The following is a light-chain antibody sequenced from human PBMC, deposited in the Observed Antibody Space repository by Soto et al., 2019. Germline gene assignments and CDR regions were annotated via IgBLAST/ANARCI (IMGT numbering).Light chain of an antibody. CDR2: AAS. CDR3: QQANSFPLT. V-gene: IGKV1-12*01. J-gene: IGKJ4*01. CDR1: QDISNY. Sequence: DVQMTQSPSSLSASVGDRVTITCQASQDISNYLTWYQQKSGKAPKLLIYAASSLQSGVPSRFSGSGSGTDFTLTISSLQPEDFATYYCQQANSFPLTFGGGTKVDIK.